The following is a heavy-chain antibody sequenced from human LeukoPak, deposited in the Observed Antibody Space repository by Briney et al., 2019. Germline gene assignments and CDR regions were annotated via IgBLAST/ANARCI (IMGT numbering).Heavy chain of an antibody. CDR1: GFTFSSYA. Sequence: PGGSLRLSCAASGFTFSSYAMSWVRQAPGKGLEWVSGISGRGDITHYADSVKGRFTISRDNSKDTLYLQMNSLRAEDTAVYYCAQVQRPVCYHGMDVWGQGTTVTVSS. CDR3: AQVQRPVCYHGMDV. V-gene: IGHV3-23*01. CDR2: ISGRGDIT. J-gene: IGHJ6*02. D-gene: IGHD6-25*01.